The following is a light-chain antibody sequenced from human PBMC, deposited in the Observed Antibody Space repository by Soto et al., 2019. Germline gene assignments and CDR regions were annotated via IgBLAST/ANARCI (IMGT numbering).Light chain of an antibody. CDR3: QQYSGYYRT. CDR1: QTISGW. Sequence: DIQMTQSPSTLSASVGDTVTITCRASQTISGWLAWYQQRPGKAHNLLIFDASTLESGVPSRFSGSGSGTTFTLTISSLQSDDFATYSCQQYSGYYRTFGQGTKVDIK. V-gene: IGKV1-5*01. CDR2: DAS. J-gene: IGKJ1*01.